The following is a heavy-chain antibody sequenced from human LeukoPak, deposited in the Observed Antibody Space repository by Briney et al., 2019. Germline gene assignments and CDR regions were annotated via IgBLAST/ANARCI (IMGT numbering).Heavy chain of an antibody. CDR3: ATDRRKGELLSGFDY. D-gene: IGHD1-26*01. Sequence: ALVKVSCKVSGYTLTELSMHWVRQAPGKGLEWMGGFDPEDGETIYAQKFQGRVTMTEDTSTDTAYMELSSLRSEDTAVYYCATDRRKGELLSGFDYWGQGTLVTVSS. J-gene: IGHJ4*02. CDR2: FDPEDGET. CDR1: GYTLTELS. V-gene: IGHV1-24*01.